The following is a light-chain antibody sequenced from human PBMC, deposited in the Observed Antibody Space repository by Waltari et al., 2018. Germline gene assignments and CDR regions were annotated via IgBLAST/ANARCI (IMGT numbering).Light chain of an antibody. V-gene: IGLV4-69*01. CDR1: SGHSNYA. Sequence: QLVLTQSPSASASLGASVKLTCTLSSGHSNYAIAWHQHKPEQGPRFLMKVNNDGSNSKGGGVPDRFSGSSSGAGRTLTISSLQSDDEADYYCQTWGTGVVFGGGTKLTVL. CDR3: QTWGTGVV. CDR2: VNNDGSN. J-gene: IGLJ2*01.